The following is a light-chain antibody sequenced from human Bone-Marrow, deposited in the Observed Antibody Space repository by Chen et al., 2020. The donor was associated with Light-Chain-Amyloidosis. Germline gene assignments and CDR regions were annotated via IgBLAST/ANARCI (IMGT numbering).Light chain of an antibody. CDR1: QNINNY. CDR3: QQTYDIPRT. J-gene: IGKJ1*01. Sequence: DIQMTQSPASMSASVGDRGNITCRASQNINNYLHWFQQKPGKAPNLLIYAGSTLQSGVPSRFSASGSETDFTLTISSLQYEDFATYYCQQTYDIPRTFGQGTKVEIK. V-gene: IGKV1-39*01. CDR2: AGS.